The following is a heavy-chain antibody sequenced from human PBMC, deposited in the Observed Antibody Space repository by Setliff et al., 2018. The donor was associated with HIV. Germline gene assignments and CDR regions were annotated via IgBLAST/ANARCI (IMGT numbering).Heavy chain of an antibody. CDR3: ATEASGSYGYCFDY. V-gene: IGHV1-24*01. CDR2: FDPEDGET. CDR1: GYTLTELS. Sequence: ASVKVSCKVSGYTLTELSMHWVRQAPGKGLEWMGGFDPEDGETIYAQKFQGRVTMTEDTSTDIAYMELSSLRSEDTAVYYCATEASGSYGYCFDYWGQGTLVTVSS. D-gene: IGHD1-26*01. J-gene: IGHJ4*02.